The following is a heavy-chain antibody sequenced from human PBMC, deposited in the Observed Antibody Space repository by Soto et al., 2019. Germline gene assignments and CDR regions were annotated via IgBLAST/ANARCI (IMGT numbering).Heavy chain of an antibody. D-gene: IGHD3-22*01. V-gene: IGHV3-23*01. Sequence: GGSLRLSCAASGFTFSSYAMSWVRQAPGKGLEWVSAISGSGGSTYYADSVKGRFTISRDNSKNTLYLQMNSLRAEDTAVYYCAKDPNYYDSSGYYFDYWGQGTLVTVSS. CDR3: AKDPNYYDSSGYYFDY. CDR1: GFTFSSYA. CDR2: ISGSGGST. J-gene: IGHJ4*02.